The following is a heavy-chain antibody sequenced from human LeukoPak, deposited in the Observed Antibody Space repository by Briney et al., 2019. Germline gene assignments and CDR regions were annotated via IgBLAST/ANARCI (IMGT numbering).Heavy chain of an antibody. CDR1: GYSISSGYY. D-gene: IGHD1-26*01. CDR3: ARGVGATGYFDY. V-gene: IGHV4-61*01. J-gene: IGHJ4*02. Sequence: SETLSLTCTVSGYSISSGYYWGWIRQPPGKGLEWIGYIYYSGSTNYNPSLKSRVTISVDTSKNQFSLKLSSVTAADTAVYYCARGVGATGYFDYWGQGTLVTVSS. CDR2: IYYSGST.